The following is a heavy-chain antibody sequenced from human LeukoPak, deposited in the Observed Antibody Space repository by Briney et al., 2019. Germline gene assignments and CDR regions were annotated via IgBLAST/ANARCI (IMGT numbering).Heavy chain of an antibody. D-gene: IGHD6-6*01. V-gene: IGHV3-74*01. CDR2: IEGGAIDT. CDR3: ARGPFSSSSSFGPRFDY. Sequence: PGGSLRLSCTASGFIFSLYWMHWVRHVPGRGLVWVSRIEGGAIDTDYADFVKGRFTISRDNAKNTVYLQMNSLRAEDTAVYYCARGPFSSSSSFGPRFDYWGQGTLVTVSS. J-gene: IGHJ4*02. CDR1: GFIFSLYW.